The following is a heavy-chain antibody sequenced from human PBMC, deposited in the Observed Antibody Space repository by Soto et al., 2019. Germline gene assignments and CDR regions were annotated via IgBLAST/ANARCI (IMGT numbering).Heavy chain of an antibody. V-gene: IGHV4-31*11. CDR3: ARLNWDGGY. CDR2: IYYSGST. CDR1: GGSITSGGYY. D-gene: IGHD1-20*01. Sequence: LSLTCAVSGGSITSGGYYWSWIRQPPGKGLEWIGYIYYSGSTFYNPSLKTRVTISVDTSKNQFSLKLNSVTAADTAVYYCARLNWDGGYWGQGTRVTVSS. J-gene: IGHJ4*02.